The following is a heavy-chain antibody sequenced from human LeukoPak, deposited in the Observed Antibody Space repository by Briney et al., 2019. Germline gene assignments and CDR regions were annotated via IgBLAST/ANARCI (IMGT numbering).Heavy chain of an antibody. J-gene: IGHJ3*02. CDR1: GFTFNSYA. Sequence: GGSLRLSCAASGFTFNSYAMSWVRQAPGKGLEWVSAISGSGASTYYADSVKGRFTISRDNSKNTLYLQMNSLRVEDTALYYCGRVGGRSKAAKGDAFDIWGQGTMVTVSS. CDR2: ISGSGAST. D-gene: IGHD6-6*01. CDR3: GRVGGRSKAAKGDAFDI. V-gene: IGHV3-23*01.